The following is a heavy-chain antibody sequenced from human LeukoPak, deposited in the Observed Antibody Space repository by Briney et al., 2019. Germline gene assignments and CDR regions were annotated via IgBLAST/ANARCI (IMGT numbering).Heavy chain of an antibody. D-gene: IGHD2-15*01. CDR1: GFTFSSYS. CDR3: ARVVVVVAATPTYYYMDV. Sequence: GGSLRLSCAASGFTFSSYSMNWVRQAPGKGLEGVSSISSSCSYIYYADSVKGRFTISRDNAKNSLYLQMNSLRAEDTAVYYCARVVVVVAATPTYYYMDVWGKGTTVTVSS. V-gene: IGHV3-21*01. J-gene: IGHJ6*03. CDR2: ISSSCSYI.